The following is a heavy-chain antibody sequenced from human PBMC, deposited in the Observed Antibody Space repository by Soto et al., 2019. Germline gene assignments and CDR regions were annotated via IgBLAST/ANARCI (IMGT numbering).Heavy chain of an antibody. CDR3: XXXXXTXDV. CDR1: GYTFTSYG. CDR2: IRAYNGNT. J-gene: IGHJ6*02. Sequence: QVQLVQSGAEVKEPGASVKVSCKASGYTFTSYGISWVRQAPGQGLEXMGWIRAYNGNTNYAQKLQGRVTMTTDTXXXXXXXXXXXXXXXXXXXXXXXXXXXTXDVWGQGTTVTVSS. V-gene: IGHV1-18*01.